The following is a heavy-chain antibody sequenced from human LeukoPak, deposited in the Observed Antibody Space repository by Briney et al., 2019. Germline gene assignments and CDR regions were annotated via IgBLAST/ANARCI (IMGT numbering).Heavy chain of an antibody. CDR1: GFSFDDFA. V-gene: IGHV3-9*01. CDR3: TRDISAQIAATGNY. D-gene: IGHD6-13*01. J-gene: IGHJ4*02. CDR2: INWNSASL. Sequence: GGSLRLSCAASGFSFDDFAMHWVRQVPGKGLEWVSGINWNSASLAYADSVKGRFTISRDNAKNSLHLQMNSLRTEDTALYYCTRDISAQIAATGNYWGQGILVTVSS.